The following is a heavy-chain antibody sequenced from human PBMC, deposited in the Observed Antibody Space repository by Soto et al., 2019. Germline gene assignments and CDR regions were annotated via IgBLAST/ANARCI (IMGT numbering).Heavy chain of an antibody. CDR3: AKDREWLRFSYFDY. CDR2: MSGSGGTT. J-gene: IGHJ4*02. Sequence: GGSLRLSCAASGFTFSSYAMSWVRQAPGKGLEWVSGMSGSGGTTYYADSVKGRFIISRDNSKNTLYLQMNSLRAEDTALYYCAKDREWLRFSYFDYWGQGSLVTVSS. CDR1: GFTFSSYA. D-gene: IGHD5-12*01. V-gene: IGHV3-23*01.